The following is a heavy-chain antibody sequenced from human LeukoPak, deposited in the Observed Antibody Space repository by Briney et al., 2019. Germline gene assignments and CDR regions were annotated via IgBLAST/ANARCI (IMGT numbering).Heavy chain of an antibody. CDR3: AKVVPADHYYYYGMDV. CDR1: GFTFSSYA. CDR2: ISGSGGST. D-gene: IGHD2-2*01. Sequence: GGSLRLSCAASGFTFSSYAMSWVRQAPGKGLEWVSAISGSGGSTYYADSVKGRFTISRDNSKNTLYLQMNSLRAEDTAVYYCAKVVPADHYYYYGMDVWGQGTTVTVSS. J-gene: IGHJ6*02. V-gene: IGHV3-23*01.